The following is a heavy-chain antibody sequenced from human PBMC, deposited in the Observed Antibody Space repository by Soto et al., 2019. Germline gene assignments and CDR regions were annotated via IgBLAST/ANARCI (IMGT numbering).Heavy chain of an antibody. CDR3: ARGLHYDFWSGYRWFDP. Sequence: PSETLSLTCTVSGGSISSGGYYWSWIRQHPGKGLEWIGYIYYSGSTYYNPSLKSRVTISVDTSKNQFSLKLSSVTAADTAVYYCARGLHYDFWSGYRWFDPWGQGTLVTVSS. J-gene: IGHJ5*02. CDR1: GGSISSGGYY. V-gene: IGHV4-31*03. CDR2: IYYSGST. D-gene: IGHD3-3*01.